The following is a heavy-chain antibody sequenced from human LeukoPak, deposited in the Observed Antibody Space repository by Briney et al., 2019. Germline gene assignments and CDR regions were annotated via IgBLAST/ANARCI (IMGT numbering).Heavy chain of an antibody. D-gene: IGHD1-7*01. Sequence: SETLSLTCTVSGGSISSYYWSWIRQPPGKGLEWVGYIYYSGSTNYNPSLKSRVTISVDTSKNQCSLKLRSVPAADTAVYYCASSYNWNYGPLFAPWGQGTLVTVSS. CDR1: GGSISSYY. CDR3: ASSYNWNYGPLFAP. CDR2: IYYSGST. J-gene: IGHJ5*02. V-gene: IGHV4-59*08.